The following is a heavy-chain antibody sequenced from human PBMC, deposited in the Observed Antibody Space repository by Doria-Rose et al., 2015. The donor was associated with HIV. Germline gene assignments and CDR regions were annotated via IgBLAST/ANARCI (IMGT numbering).Heavy chain of an antibody. CDR2: IYHIVST. CDR1: GDYISAYNW. J-gene: IGHJ5*02. D-gene: IGHD3-3*01. CDR3: ARVFALFGEVIRPMACDP. Sequence: QVQLQQSGPGLVKPSGTLSLTCAVSGDYISAYNWWTWVRQPPGKGLEWIGEIYHIVSTSCNPTRKSRVSMSVEKSKNQSSLKLKSGTAADTAVYYCARVFALFGEVIRPMACDPWVQGTRATVSS. V-gene: IGHV4-4*02.